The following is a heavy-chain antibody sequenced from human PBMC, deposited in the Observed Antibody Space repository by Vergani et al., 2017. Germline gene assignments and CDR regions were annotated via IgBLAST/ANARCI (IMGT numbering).Heavy chain of an antibody. CDR2: ISGSGGST. V-gene: IGHV3-23*01. D-gene: IGHD1-26*01. Sequence: EVQLLESGGGLVQPGGSLRLSCAASGFTFSSYAMSWVRQAPGKGLEWVSAISGSGGSTYYADSVKGRFTISRDNSKNTLYLQMNSLRAEDTAVYYCVXLHRGTQRGVVGATQIDYWGQGTLVTVSS. J-gene: IGHJ4*02. CDR1: GFTFSSYA. CDR3: VXLHRGTQRGVVGATQIDY.